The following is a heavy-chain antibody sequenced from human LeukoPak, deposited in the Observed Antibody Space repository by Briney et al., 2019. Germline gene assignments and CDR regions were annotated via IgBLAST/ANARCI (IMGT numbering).Heavy chain of an antibody. J-gene: IGHJ4*02. CDR2: INQDESEI. D-gene: IGHD3-10*01. V-gene: IGHV3-7*05. CDR1: GFTFSSYW. Sequence: GGSLRLSCAASGFTFSSYWMTWVRQAPGKGLEWVANINQDESEIYYVDSVKGRFTISRDNAKNSLYLQMNSLTAEDTAIYYCARSLAFGGPGTLVTVSS. CDR3: ARSLAF.